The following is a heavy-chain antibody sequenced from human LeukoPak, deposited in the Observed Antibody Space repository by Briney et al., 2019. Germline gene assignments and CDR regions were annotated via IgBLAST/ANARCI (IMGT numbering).Heavy chain of an antibody. CDR2: IKEDGTET. CDR3: AKSYCGGDCYFFDY. Sequence: GGSLRLSCAASGFIFSSYWMSWVRQAPGKGLEWVASIKEDGTETYYVDSVKGRFTISRDNAKNSLYLQLNSLRAEDTAVYYCAKSYCGGDCYFFDYWGQGTLVTVSS. V-gene: IGHV3-7*01. J-gene: IGHJ4*02. CDR1: GFIFSSYW. D-gene: IGHD2-21*01.